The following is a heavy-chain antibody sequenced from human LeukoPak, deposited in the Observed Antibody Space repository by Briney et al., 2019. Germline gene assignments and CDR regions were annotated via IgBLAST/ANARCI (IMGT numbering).Heavy chain of an antibody. CDR1: GYSFTNSW. CDR3: ARRIAVAGHIFDY. Sequence: GASPKTPCNSSGYSFTNSWNGWVRPMPGQGLEWLGIIYPGYYDTRYSQTLQGQVTISPDKSISNAYLPWSSMKATDTAMAFCARRIAVAGHIFDYWGQGTLVTVSS. V-gene: IGHV5-51*01. J-gene: IGHJ4*02. D-gene: IGHD6-19*01. CDR2: IYPGYYDT.